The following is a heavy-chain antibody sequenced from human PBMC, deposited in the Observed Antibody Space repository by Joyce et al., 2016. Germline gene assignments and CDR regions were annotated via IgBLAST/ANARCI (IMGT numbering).Heavy chain of an antibody. CDR2: IKSKTSGETT. Sequence: EVQVAEYGGGLVKPGGSLRLSCAASGFTFNVAWMTWVRQAPGKGREWVGRIKSKTSGETTEYAAPVKGRFTISRDDSKNTVSLQMNGLRTEDTAVYFCAADVAEVGFGELDHWGQGTLVTVSS. D-gene: IGHD3-10*01. CDR1: GFTFNVAW. V-gene: IGHV3-15*01. CDR3: AADVAEVGFGELDH. J-gene: IGHJ4*02.